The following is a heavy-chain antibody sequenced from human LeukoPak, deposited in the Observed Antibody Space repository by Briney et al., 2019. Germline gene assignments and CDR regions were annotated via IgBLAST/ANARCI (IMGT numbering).Heavy chain of an antibody. Sequence: ASVKVSCKASGYTFTGYYMHWVRQAPGQGLEWMGRINPNSGGTNYAQKFQGRVTMTRDTSISTAYMELSRLRSDDTAVYYCARESGSNSKGFDYWGQGTLVTVSS. D-gene: IGHD1-26*01. CDR2: INPNSGGT. CDR3: ARESGSNSKGFDY. J-gene: IGHJ4*02. V-gene: IGHV1-2*06. CDR1: GYTFTGYY.